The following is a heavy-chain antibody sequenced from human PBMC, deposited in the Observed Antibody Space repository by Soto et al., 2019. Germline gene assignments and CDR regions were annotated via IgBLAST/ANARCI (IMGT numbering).Heavy chain of an antibody. CDR1: GFTFSTYS. J-gene: IGHJ2*01. V-gene: IGHV3-48*02. Sequence: EVQLVESGGGLVRPGGSLRLSCAASGFTFSTYSMNWVRQAPGQGLEWVSYISSGSATIYYADSVKGRFTISRDNAENSLYLQMNSLADEDTAVYYCVRESASYSSSSGSYWYFDLWGRGTVITDSS. D-gene: IGHD6-6*01. CDR2: ISSGSATI. CDR3: VRESASYSSSSGSYWYFDL.